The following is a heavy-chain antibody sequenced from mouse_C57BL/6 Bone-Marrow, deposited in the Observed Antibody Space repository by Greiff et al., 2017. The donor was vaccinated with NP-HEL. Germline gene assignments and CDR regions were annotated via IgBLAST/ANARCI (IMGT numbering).Heavy chain of an antibody. CDR2: IYPRSGNT. V-gene: IGHV1-81*01. D-gene: IGHD2-4*01. Sequence: VQLQQSGAELARPGASVKLSCKASGYAFTSYGISWVKQRTGQGLEWIGEIYPRSGNTYYNEKFKGKATLTADKSSSTAYMELRSLTSEDSAVDFCARSSDYGLRDYWGQGTTLTVSS. CDR3: ARSSDYGLRDY. CDR1: GYAFTSYG. J-gene: IGHJ2*01.